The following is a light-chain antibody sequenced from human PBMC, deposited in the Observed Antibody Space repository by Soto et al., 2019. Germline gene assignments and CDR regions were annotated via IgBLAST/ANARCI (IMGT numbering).Light chain of an antibody. CDR1: QSVSSSY. CDR3: QQYGSSPTYT. J-gene: IGKJ2*01. V-gene: IGKV3-20*01. Sequence: EIVLTQSPGTLSLSPGERATLSCRASQSVSSSYLAWYQQKPGQAPRLLIYGASSRATGIPGRFSGSGSGTDFTLTITRQEPEDLAVDYCQQYGSSPTYTFGQGTKLEIK. CDR2: GAS.